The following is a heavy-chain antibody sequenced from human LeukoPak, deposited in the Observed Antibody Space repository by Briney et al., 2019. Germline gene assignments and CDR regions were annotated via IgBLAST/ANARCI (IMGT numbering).Heavy chain of an antibody. Sequence: PGGSLRLSCAASGFIFSTFAMHWVRQAPGEGLEWVAVMSFDGSNKYYADSVKGRFTISRDNSKDTLYLQMNSLTTEDTAVYYCAKDRYYDIRGRLDPWGQGTLVTVSS. J-gene: IGHJ5*02. D-gene: IGHD3-10*02. CDR2: MSFDGSNK. CDR3: AKDRYYDIRGRLDP. V-gene: IGHV3-30-3*01. CDR1: GFIFSTFA.